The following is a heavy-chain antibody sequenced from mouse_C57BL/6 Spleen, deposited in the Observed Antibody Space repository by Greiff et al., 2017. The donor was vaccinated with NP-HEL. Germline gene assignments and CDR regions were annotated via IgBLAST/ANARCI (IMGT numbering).Heavy chain of an antibody. CDR1: GYTFTSYW. V-gene: IGHV1-72*01. J-gene: IGHJ3*01. D-gene: IGHD2-4*01. CDR2: IDPNSGGT. Sequence: QVQLQQPGAELVKPGASVKLSCKASGYTFTSYWMHWVKQRPGRGLEWIGRIDPNSGGTKYNEKFKSKATLTVDKPSSTAYMQLSSLTSEDSAVYYCARSRGPYYDYDQAWFAYWGQGTLVTVSA. CDR3: ARSRGPYYDYDQAWFAY.